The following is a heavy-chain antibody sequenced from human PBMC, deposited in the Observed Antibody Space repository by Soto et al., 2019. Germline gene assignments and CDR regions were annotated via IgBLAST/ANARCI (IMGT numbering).Heavy chain of an antibody. CDR1: GGSISSYY. Sequence: SETLSLTCTVSGGSISSYYWSWVRQPPGQGLEWIGYIYDSGSPYYNPSFKNRVFMSTDTSKNQISLKLTSATAADTAVYFCARGVGSSPPRYWGRGTLVTVSS. CDR2: IYDSGSP. V-gene: IGHV4-59*01. CDR3: ARGVGSSPPRY. J-gene: IGHJ4*02. D-gene: IGHD1-26*01.